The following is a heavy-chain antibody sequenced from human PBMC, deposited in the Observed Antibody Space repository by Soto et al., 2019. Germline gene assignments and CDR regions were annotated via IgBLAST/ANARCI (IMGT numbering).Heavy chain of an antibody. V-gene: IGHV4-34*01. CDR1: GGSFSGSY. CDR3: ARNHYDYVWGSYRPLGFDY. D-gene: IGHD3-16*02. J-gene: IGHJ4*02. Sequence: KPSETLSLTCAVYGGSFSGSYWSWIRQPPGKGLEWIGEINHSGSTNYNPSLKSRVTISVDTSKNQFSLKLSSVTAADTAVYYCARNHYDYVWGSYRPLGFDYWGQGTLVTVSS. CDR2: INHSGST.